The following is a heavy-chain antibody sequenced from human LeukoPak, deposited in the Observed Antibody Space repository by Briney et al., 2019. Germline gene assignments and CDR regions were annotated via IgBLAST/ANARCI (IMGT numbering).Heavy chain of an antibody. Sequence: SETLSLTCAVYGGSFSGYYWSWIRQPPGKGLEWIGEINHSGSTNYNPSLKGRVTISVDTSKNQFSLELRSVTAADTAVYYCARGRGVVVRDWFDSWGQGTLVTVSS. CDR1: GGSFSGYY. V-gene: IGHV4-34*01. CDR3: ARGRGVVVRDWFDS. CDR2: INHSGST. D-gene: IGHD3-22*01. J-gene: IGHJ5*01.